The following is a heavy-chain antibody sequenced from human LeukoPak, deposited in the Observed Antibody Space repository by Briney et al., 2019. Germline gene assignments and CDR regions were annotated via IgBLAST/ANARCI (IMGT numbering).Heavy chain of an antibody. D-gene: IGHD6-19*01. V-gene: IGHV3-13*01. Sequence: GGSLRLSCAASGFTFSSYDMHWVRQATGKGLEWVSAIGTAGDTYYPGSVKGRFTISRENAKNSLYLQMNSLRAGDTAVYYCARISSGWSKSYFDYWGQGTLVTVSS. CDR3: ARISSGWSKSYFDY. CDR1: GFTFSSYD. CDR2: IGTAGDT. J-gene: IGHJ4*02.